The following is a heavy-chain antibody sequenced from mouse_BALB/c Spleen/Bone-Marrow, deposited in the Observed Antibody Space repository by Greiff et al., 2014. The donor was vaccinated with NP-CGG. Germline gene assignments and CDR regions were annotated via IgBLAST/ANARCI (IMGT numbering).Heavy chain of an antibody. CDR2: INPSNGGT. CDR1: GYTFTSYY. Sequence: QVQLQQSGAELVKPGASVKLSCKASGYTFTSYYMYWVKQRPGQGLEWIGEINPSNGGTNFNEKFKSKATLTVDKSSSTAYMQLSSLTSEDSAVYYCTRSTMITYFDCWGQGTTLTVSS. V-gene: IGHV1S81*02. D-gene: IGHD2-4*01. CDR3: TRSTMITYFDC. J-gene: IGHJ2*01.